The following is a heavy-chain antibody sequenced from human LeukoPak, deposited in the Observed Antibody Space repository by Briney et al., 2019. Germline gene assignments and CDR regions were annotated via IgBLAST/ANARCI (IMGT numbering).Heavy chain of an antibody. J-gene: IGHJ3*02. Sequence: GASVKVSCKASGGTFSSYAISWVRQAPGQGLEWMGGIIPIFGTANYAQKFQGRVTITADESTNTAYMELSSLRSEDTAVYYCARLSVTFDAFDIWGQGTMVTVSS. CDR1: GGTFSSYA. CDR3: ARLSVTFDAFDI. D-gene: IGHD4-17*01. CDR2: IIPIFGTA. V-gene: IGHV1-69*01.